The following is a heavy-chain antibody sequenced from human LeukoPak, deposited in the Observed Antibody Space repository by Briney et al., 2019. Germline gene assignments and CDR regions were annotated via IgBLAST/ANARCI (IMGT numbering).Heavy chain of an antibody. D-gene: IGHD3-3*01. CDR3: ATALTTDDFWSGYYYFDY. Sequence: ASVKVSCKVSGYTLTELSMHWVRQAPGKGLEWMGGFDPEDGETIYAQKFQGRVTMTEDTSTDTAYMELSSLRSGDTAVYYCATALTTDDFWSGYYYFDYWGQGTLVTVSS. CDR1: GYTLTELS. CDR2: FDPEDGET. V-gene: IGHV1-24*01. J-gene: IGHJ4*02.